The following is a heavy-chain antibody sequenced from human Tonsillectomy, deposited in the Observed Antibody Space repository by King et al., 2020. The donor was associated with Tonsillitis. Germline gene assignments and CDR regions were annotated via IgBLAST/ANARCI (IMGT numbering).Heavy chain of an antibody. Sequence: VQLQQWGAGLLKPSETLSLTCAVYGGSFSGYYWSWIRQPPGKGLEWIGEINHSGSTNYNPSLKSRGTISVDTSKNQFSLKLSSVTAADTAVYYCAREAMGAFDIWGQGTMVTVSS. V-gene: IGHV4-34*01. CDR3: AREAMGAFDI. J-gene: IGHJ3*02. CDR2: INHSGST. D-gene: IGHD3-16*01. CDR1: GGSFSGYY.